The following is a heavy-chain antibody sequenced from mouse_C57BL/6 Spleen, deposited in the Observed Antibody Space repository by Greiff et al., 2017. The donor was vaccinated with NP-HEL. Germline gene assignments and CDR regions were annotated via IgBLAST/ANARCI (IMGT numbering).Heavy chain of an antibody. CDR3: ARVRAEYFDV. Sequence: EVQLQESGPGLVKPSQSLSLTCSVTGYSITSGYYWNWIRQFPGNKLEWMGYISYDGSNNYNPSLKNRISITRDTSKNQFFLKLNSVTTEDTATYYCARVRAEYFDVWGTGTTVTVSS. CDR1: GYSITSGYY. J-gene: IGHJ1*03. D-gene: IGHD1-1*01. V-gene: IGHV3-6*01. CDR2: ISYDGSN.